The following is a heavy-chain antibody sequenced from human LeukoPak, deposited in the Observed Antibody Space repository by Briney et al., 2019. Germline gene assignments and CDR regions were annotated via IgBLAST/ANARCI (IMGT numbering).Heavy chain of an antibody. J-gene: IGHJ5*02. D-gene: IGHD2-2*01. CDR2: IYYSGST. CDR3: AGSKAHLSTSWYGTWFDP. Sequence: SETLSLTCTVSGGSISSSSYYWGWIRQPPGKGLEWIGSIYYSGSTYYNPSLKSRVTISVDTSKNQFSLKLSSVTAADTAVYYCAGSKAHLSTSWYGTWFDPWGQGTLVTVSS. V-gene: IGHV4-39*07. CDR1: GGSISSSSYY.